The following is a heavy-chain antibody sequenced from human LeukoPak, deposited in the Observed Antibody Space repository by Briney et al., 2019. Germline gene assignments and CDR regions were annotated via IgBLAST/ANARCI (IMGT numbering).Heavy chain of an antibody. CDR3: ARDVSLDF. Sequence: GGSLRLSCAASGFTLSSYSMNWIRQAPGKGLEWVSSISTDNSYRHYADSVKGRFTISRDNPKNSLYLQMNTLRAEDTAVYYCARDVSLDFWGQGTLVTVSS. J-gene: IGHJ4*02. CDR2: ISTDNSYR. V-gene: IGHV3-21*06. CDR1: GFTLSSYS.